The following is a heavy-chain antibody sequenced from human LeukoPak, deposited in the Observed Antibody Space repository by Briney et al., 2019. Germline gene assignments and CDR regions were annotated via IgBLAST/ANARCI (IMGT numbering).Heavy chain of an antibody. V-gene: IGHV1-18*01. CDR1: GYTFTSYG. D-gene: IGHD2-8*01. CDR2: ISAYNGNT. J-gene: IGHJ4*02. Sequence: ASVKVSCKASGYTFTSYGISWVRQAPGQGLEWMGWISAYNGNTNYAQKLQGRVTMTTDTSTRTAYMELRSLRSDDTAVYYCARDMRDVRLGYCTKCGPTPYYFDYWGQGTLVTVSS. CDR3: ARDMRDVRLGYCTKCGPTPYYFDY.